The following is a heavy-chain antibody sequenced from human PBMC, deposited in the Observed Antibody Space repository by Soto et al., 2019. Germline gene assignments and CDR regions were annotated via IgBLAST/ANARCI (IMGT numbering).Heavy chain of an antibody. CDR3: AKAATIATLYNFDF. V-gene: IGHV3-23*01. CDR2: ISDSGGTT. CDR1: GFTFSGFA. J-gene: IGHJ4*02. Sequence: GGSLRLSCAASGFTFSGFAMNWVRQAPGKGLEWVSLISDSGGTTYHADSAKGRFTISRDNSKNTLYLQLNSLRAEDTAVYYCAKAATIATLYNFDFWGQGTLVTVSS. D-gene: IGHD4-4*01.